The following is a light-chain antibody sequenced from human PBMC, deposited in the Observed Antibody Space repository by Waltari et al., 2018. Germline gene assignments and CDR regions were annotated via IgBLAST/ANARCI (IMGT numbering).Light chain of an antibody. CDR2: DVN. CDR3: SSYTSVTTFVV. Sequence: QSALTQPASVSGSPGQSITISCTGTSDDIVNFYYVPLYQQRPGTAPKLIIYDVNKRPSGVSNRFSGSKSGNTASLTISGLQAEDGADYYCSSYTSVTTFVVFGGGTKLTVL. V-gene: IGLV2-14*03. CDR1: SDDIVNFYY. J-gene: IGLJ2*01.